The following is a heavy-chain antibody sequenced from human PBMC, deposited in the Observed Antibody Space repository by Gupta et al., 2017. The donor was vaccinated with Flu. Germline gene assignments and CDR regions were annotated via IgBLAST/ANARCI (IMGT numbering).Heavy chain of an antibody. J-gene: IGHJ4*02. Sequence: QAPGQGLEWMGWINPNSGGTNYAQKFQGRVTMTRDTSISTAYMELSRLRSDDTAVYYCARAFLGYCSGGSCYSNRRCCDYWGQGTLVTVSS. D-gene: IGHD2-15*01. V-gene: IGHV1-2*02. CDR3: ARAFLGYCSGGSCYSNRRCCDY. CDR2: INPNSGGT.